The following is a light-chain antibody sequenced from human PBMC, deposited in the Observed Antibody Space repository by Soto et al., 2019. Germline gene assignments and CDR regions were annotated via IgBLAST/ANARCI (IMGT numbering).Light chain of an antibody. J-gene: IGKJ3*01. Sequence: EIVLTQSPGTLSLSPGERATLSCRASQSVSSSYLAWYQQKPGQAPRLLIYGASSRATGIPDRFSGSGSGTDFTLTISRLETEDFAVYYCQQYGSSPSFTFGTGTKVDIK. V-gene: IGKV3-20*01. CDR1: QSVSSSY. CDR3: QQYGSSPSFT. CDR2: GAS.